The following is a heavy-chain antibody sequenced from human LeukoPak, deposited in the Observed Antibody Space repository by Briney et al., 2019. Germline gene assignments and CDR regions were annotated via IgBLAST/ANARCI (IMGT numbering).Heavy chain of an antibody. CDR2: IFPGDSDT. Sequence: GESLKISCKGSGYSFTSYWIGWVRQMPGKGLEWMWIIFPGDSDTRYSPSFQGQVTISADKSISTAYLQWSSLKASDTAMYYCARAGHYDSSGQYYFDYWGQGTLVTVSS. CDR1: GYSFTSYW. D-gene: IGHD3-22*01. CDR3: ARAGHYDSSGQYYFDY. J-gene: IGHJ4*02. V-gene: IGHV5-51*01.